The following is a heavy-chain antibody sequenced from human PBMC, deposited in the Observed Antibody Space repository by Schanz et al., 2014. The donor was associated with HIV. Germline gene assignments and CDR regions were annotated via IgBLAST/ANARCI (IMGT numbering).Heavy chain of an antibody. CDR3: ARDESVQWFFDV. Sequence: EVQLVESGGGLVKPGGSLRLSCTASGFAFSRYTMNWVRQAPGKGPEWILSISSSGSYIFYADSLKGRFTISRDNAKNSLSLHIDSLRAEDTAVYYCARDESVQWFFDVWGRGTLVTVSS. D-gene: IGHD2-8*01. CDR2: ISSSGSYI. V-gene: IGHV3-21*01. CDR1: GFAFSRYT. J-gene: IGHJ2*01.